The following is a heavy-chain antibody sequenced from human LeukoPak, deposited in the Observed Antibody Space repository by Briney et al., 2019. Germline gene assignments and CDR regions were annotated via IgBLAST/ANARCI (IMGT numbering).Heavy chain of an antibody. J-gene: IGHJ6*02. CDR1: GFTFGSYA. D-gene: IGHD6-6*01. CDR3: ARDEYSSSQDDYYYGMDV. CDR2: ISYDGSNK. V-gene: IGHV3-30-3*01. Sequence: GGSLRLSCAASGFTFGSYAMHWVRQAPGKGLEWVAVISYDGSNKYYADSVKGRFTISRDNSKNTLYLQMNSLRAEDTAVYYCARDEYSSSQDDYYYGMDVWGQGTTVTVSS.